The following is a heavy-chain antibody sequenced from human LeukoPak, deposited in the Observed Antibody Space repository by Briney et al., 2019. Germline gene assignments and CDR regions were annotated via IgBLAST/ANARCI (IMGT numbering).Heavy chain of an antibody. CDR2: INHSGGGT. D-gene: IGHD5-24*01. CDR1: GYTLTTYS. Sequence: ASVKVSCKASGYTLTTYSMHWVLQAPGQGLVWMGLINHSGGGTRYAQKFQGRVTMTRDTSTSTVYMELSSLRSEDTAVYYCASGYKTVSVFDHWGQGTLVTVSS. CDR3: ASGYKTVSVFDH. J-gene: IGHJ4*02. V-gene: IGHV1-46*01.